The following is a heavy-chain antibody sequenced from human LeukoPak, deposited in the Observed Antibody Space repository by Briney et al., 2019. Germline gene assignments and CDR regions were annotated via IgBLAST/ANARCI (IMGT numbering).Heavy chain of an antibody. D-gene: IGHD3-10*01. CDR1: GVSISSSNSY. Sequence: SETLSLTCTVSGVSISSSNSYWGWIRQPPGQGLEWIGSIYYSGNTYYNASLKSQVSISIDTSKNQFSLRLTSVTAADTAVYYCARRDKPGITMVRGAPNWFDPWGQGTLVTVSS. J-gene: IGHJ5*02. CDR2: IYYSGNT. V-gene: IGHV4-39*01. CDR3: ARRDKPGITMVRGAPNWFDP.